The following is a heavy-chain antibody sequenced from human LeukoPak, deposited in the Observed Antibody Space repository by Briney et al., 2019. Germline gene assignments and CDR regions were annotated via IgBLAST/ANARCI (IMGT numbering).Heavy chain of an antibody. CDR3: ARHLPSHGDPSFDY. CDR2: IHSRGIT. Sequence: PAETLSLTCTVSGASISSYYWSWIRQPPGKGLEWIGYIHSRGITKYNPSLQSRVSISLDTSKNQFSLDLSSVTAADTAVYYCARHLPSHGDPSFDYWGQGTLVAVSS. V-gene: IGHV4-59*08. CDR1: GASISSYY. J-gene: IGHJ4*02. D-gene: IGHD4-17*01.